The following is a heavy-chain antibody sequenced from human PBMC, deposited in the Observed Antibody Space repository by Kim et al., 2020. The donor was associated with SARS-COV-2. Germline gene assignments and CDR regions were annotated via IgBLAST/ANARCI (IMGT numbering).Heavy chain of an antibody. D-gene: IGHD3-22*01. Sequence: SVKGRFTISRDNSKNTLYLQMNSLRAEDTAVYYCAKDPFYYYDSSGYYYDWGQGTLVTVSS. CDR3: AKDPFYYYDSSGYYYD. J-gene: IGHJ4*02. V-gene: IGHV3-23*01.